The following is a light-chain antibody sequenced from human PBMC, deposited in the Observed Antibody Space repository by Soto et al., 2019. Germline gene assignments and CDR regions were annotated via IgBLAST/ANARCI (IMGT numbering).Light chain of an antibody. CDR2: AAS. CDR3: LHLNSYSPDT. J-gene: IGKJ3*01. Sequence: DIQLTQSPSFLSASVGERVTITCRASQGVSSYLAWYQQKPGTAPKLLIFAASTLHNGVPSRFSGSGSGTEFTLTISSLQPEDFATYYCLHLNSYSPDTFGPGTKVDIK. V-gene: IGKV1-9*01. CDR1: QGVSSY.